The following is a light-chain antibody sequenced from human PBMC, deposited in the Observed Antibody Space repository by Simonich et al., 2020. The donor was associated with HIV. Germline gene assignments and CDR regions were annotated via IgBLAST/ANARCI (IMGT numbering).Light chain of an antibody. CDR1: SSDVGGYNY. Sequence: QSALTQPASVSGSPGQSITISCTGTSSDVGGYNYVSWYHQHPGKAPKLMIYDVSKRPSGVSNRFSGSKSVNTASLTISGLLAEDEADYYCCSYAGSSTFEVFGGGTKLTVL. CDR2: DVS. V-gene: IGLV2-23*02. CDR3: CSYAGSSTFEV. J-gene: IGLJ3*02.